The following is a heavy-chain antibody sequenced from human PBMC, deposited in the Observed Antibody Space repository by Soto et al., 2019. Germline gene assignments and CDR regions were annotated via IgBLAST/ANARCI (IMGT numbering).Heavy chain of an antibody. CDR2: INSDGSTT. CDR3: VRGLAY. CDR1: GFTFSSYW. V-gene: IGHV3-74*01. Sequence: GGSLRLSCAASGFTFSSYWMHWVRQAPGKGQVWVSRINSDGSTTNYADSVKGRFTISRDNAKNTLYLQMSSLRAEDTAVYYCVRGLAYWGQGTLVTVSS. J-gene: IGHJ4*02.